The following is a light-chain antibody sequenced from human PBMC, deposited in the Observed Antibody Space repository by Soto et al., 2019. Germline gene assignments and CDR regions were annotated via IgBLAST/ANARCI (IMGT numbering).Light chain of an antibody. Sequence: DMQITQSPSSLSASVGDRVTITCQASQDISNYLNWYQQKPGKAPKLLIYDASNLETGAPSRFSGSGSGTDFTFTISSLQNEDIATYYCQQYDNPFFGGGTKVDIK. CDR3: QQYDNPF. V-gene: IGKV1-33*01. CDR2: DAS. J-gene: IGKJ4*01. CDR1: QDISNY.